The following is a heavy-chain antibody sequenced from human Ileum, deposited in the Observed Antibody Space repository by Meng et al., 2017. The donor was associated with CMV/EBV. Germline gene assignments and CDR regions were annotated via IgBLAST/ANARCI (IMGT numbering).Heavy chain of an antibody. V-gene: IGHV3-48*04. J-gene: IGHJ4*02. Sequence: GESLKISCAVSGFTFSTHNMNWVRQAPGKGLEWVSYISSSSSTIYYADSVKGRFTISRDNAKNSLYLQMNSLRAEDTAVYYCARDRGRYSYGGDFVDYWGQGTLVTVSS. D-gene: IGHD5-18*01. CDR3: ARDRGRYSYGGDFVDY. CDR2: ISSSSSTI. CDR1: GFTFSTHN.